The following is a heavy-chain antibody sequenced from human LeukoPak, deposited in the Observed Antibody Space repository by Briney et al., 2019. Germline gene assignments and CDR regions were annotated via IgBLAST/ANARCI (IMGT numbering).Heavy chain of an antibody. J-gene: IGHJ4*02. V-gene: IGHV3-20*04. CDR3: ASDGTTIGDDYFPN. Sequence: PGGSLRLSCAGSGFKFDDYGMNWVRQVPGKGLEWISAINWNGGSTHYADSVRGRFTISRDNARNSMFLHMNSLRAEDTALYFCASDGTTIGDDYFPNLGQGILATVSS. CDR2: INWNGGST. CDR1: GFKFDDYG. D-gene: IGHD2/OR15-2a*01.